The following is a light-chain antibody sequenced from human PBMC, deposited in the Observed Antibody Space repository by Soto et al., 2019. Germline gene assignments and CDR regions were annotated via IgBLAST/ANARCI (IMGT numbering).Light chain of an antibody. CDR2: GAS. CDR3: QQYNNLWT. CDR1: QSVSSN. Sequence: EIVMTQSPATLSVSPGERATLSCRASQSVSSNLAWYQQKPGQAPRLLIYGASTRATGIPARFSGSGSGTEFTLTISSLQSEDFAVYYCQQYNNLWTFGHRTKVEIK. J-gene: IGKJ1*01. V-gene: IGKV3-15*01.